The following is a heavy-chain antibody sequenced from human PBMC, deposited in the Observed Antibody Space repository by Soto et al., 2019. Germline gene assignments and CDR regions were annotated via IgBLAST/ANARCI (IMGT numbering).Heavy chain of an antibody. V-gene: IGHV4-39*01. CDR1: GGSISSSSYY. J-gene: IGHJ6*03. CDR3: ARHSSHLCRFLEWSPYYMYV. CDR2: IYYSGST. D-gene: IGHD3-3*01. Sequence: QLQLQESGPGLVKPSETLSLTCTVSGGSISSSSYYWGWIRQPPGKGLEWIGSIYYSGSTYYNPSPTSRVTISVDTARNQFSLKLGSVTAADTAVYYCARHSSHLCRFLEWSPYYMYVWGKGTTVTVSS.